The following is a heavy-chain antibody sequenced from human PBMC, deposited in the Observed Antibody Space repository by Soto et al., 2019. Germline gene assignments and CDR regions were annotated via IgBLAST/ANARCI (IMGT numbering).Heavy chain of an antibody. V-gene: IGHV4-59*01. CDR2: IYYSGST. Sequence: PSETLSLSCTVCGGSISSYYWSWIRQPPGKGLEWIGYIYYSGSTNYNPSLKSRVTISVDTSKNQFSLKLSSVTAADTAVYYCATLGASSRDDYWGQGTLVTVSS. D-gene: IGHD6-13*01. J-gene: IGHJ4*02. CDR1: GGSISSYY. CDR3: ATLGASSRDDY.